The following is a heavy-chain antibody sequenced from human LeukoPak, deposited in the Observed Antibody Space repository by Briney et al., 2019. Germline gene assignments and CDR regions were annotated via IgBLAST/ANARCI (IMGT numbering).Heavy chain of an antibody. CDR3: ARAYKDRSLAGKKEFFQH. J-gene: IGHJ1*01. Sequence: GGSLRLSCAASGFTFYNYAMNWVRQVPGKGLEWISLISWNSGTIGYADSVKGRFTISRDNANNFLYLQMNSLRAEDTALYYCARAYKDRSLAGKKEFFQHWGQGTLVTVSS. CDR2: ISWNSGTI. CDR1: GFTFYNYA. V-gene: IGHV3-9*01. D-gene: IGHD6-19*01.